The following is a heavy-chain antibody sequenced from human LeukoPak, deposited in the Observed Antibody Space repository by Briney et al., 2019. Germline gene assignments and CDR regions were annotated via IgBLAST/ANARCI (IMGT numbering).Heavy chain of an antibody. CDR2: IKQDGSER. CDR1: GFSMSVYW. J-gene: IGHJ4*02. V-gene: IGHV3-7*01. D-gene: IGHD2-21*01. Sequence: GGSLRLSCEASGFSMSVYWMSWVRQAPGKGLEWVGNIKQDGSERNYVDSVKGRFTISRDNAKKSLYLQINSLRAEDTAAYYCARAPVAGPSLIDYWGQGTLVTVSS. CDR3: ARAPVAGPSLIDY.